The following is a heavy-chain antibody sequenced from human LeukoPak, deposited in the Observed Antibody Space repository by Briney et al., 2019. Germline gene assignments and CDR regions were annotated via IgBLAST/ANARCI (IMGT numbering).Heavy chain of an antibody. CDR3: TRDQTPYY. CDR1: GFIFNSHA. J-gene: IGHJ4*02. Sequence: GGSLRLSCAASGFIFNSHAMNWVRQAPGKGLEWVGFIRSKIYGGTPEYAASVKGRFTISRDDSKGIAYLQMNSLKTEDTAVYYRTRDQTPYYWGRGTLVTVSS. CDR2: IRSKIYGGTP. V-gene: IGHV3-49*04.